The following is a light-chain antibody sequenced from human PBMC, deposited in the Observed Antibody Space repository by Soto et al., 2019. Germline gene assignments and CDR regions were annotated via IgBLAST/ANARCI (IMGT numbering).Light chain of an antibody. CDR1: SNDIGRYDY. Sequence: QSALTQPRSVSASPGQSVTISCTGTSNDIGRYDYVSWYQHHPGKAPKLVIFDVSKRPSGVPDRFSGSKSGNTASLTISGLQPDDEADYYCSSYTVSVAPYVFGTGTKLTVL. CDR2: DVS. J-gene: IGLJ1*01. CDR3: SSYTVSVAPYV. V-gene: IGLV2-11*01.